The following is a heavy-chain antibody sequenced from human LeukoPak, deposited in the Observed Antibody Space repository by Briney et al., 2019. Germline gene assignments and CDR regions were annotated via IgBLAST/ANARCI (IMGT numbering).Heavy chain of an antibody. Sequence: SETLSLTCTVSGGSISSSSYYWGWIRQPPGKGLEWIGSIYYSGSTYYNPSPKSRVTISVDTSKNQFSLKLSSVTAADTAVYYCARQDLRYYDSGGDFDYWGQGTLVTVSS. CDR2: IYYSGST. CDR1: GGSISSSSYY. CDR3: ARQDLRYYDSGGDFDY. V-gene: IGHV4-39*01. J-gene: IGHJ4*02. D-gene: IGHD3-22*01.